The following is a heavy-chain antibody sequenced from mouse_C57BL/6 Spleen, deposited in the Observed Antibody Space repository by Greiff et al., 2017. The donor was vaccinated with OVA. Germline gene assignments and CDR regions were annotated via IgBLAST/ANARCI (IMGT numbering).Heavy chain of an antibody. CDR1: GYTFTSYW. CDR2: IHPNSGST. V-gene: IGHV1-64*01. CDR3: AREGYDGGAMDY. J-gene: IGHJ4*01. Sequence: QVQLQQPGAELVKPWASVKLSCKASGYTFTSYWMHWVKQRPGQGLEWIGMIHPNSGSTNYNEKFKSKATLTVDKSSSTAYMQLSSLTSEDSAVYYCAREGYDGGAMDYWGQGTSGTVSS. D-gene: IGHD2-14*01.